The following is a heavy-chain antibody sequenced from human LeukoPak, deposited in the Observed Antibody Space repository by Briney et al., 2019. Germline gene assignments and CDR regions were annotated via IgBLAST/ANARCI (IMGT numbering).Heavy chain of an antibody. CDR1: GFTFSSYS. J-gene: IGHJ3*02. Sequence: GGSLRLSCAASGFTFSSYSMNWVRQAPGKGLEWVSSISSSSSYIYYADSVKGRFTISRDNAKNSLYLQMNSLRAEDTAVYYCARTMIVVERDLRAFDIWGQGTMVTVSS. D-gene: IGHD3-22*01. CDR2: ISSSSSYI. CDR3: ARTMIVVERDLRAFDI. V-gene: IGHV3-21*01.